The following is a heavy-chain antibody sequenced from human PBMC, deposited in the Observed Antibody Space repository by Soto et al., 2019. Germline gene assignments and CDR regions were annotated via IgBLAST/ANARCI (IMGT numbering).Heavy chain of an antibody. D-gene: IGHD3-22*01. Sequence: VASVKVSCKASGYTFTSYGISWVRQAPGQGLEWMGWISAYNGNTNYAQKLQGRVTMTTDTSTSTAYMKLRCLRSDDTAVYYCARDLVGGYYYEMGDYWGQGTLVTVSS. J-gene: IGHJ4*02. CDR2: ISAYNGNT. CDR1: GYTFTSYG. V-gene: IGHV1-18*01. CDR3: ARDLVGGYYYEMGDY.